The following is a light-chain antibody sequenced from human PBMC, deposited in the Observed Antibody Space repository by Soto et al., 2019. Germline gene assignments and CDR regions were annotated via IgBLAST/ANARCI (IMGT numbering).Light chain of an antibody. CDR3: SSYTRSSNVV. V-gene: IGLV2-18*02. CDR1: SSDVGSYNR. CDR2: EAS. Sequence: QSALTQPPSVSGSPGQSVTISCTGTSSDVGSYNRVSWYQQPPGTAPKLMIYEASNRPSGVPDRFSGSKSGNTASLTISGLQAEDEADYYCSSYTRSSNVVFGGGTKLTVL. J-gene: IGLJ2*01.